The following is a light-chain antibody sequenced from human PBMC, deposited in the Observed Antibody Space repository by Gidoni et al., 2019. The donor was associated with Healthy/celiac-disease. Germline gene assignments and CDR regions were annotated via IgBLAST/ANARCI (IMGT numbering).Light chain of an antibody. CDR1: QSIISY. CDR2: AAS. Sequence: IPMTPSPFSLSPSVGDRVTITCRASQSIISYLNWYQQKPGKAPKLLIYAASSLQSGVPSRFSGSGSGTDFTLTISSLQPEDFATYYCQQSYSTPPTFGQGTKVEIK. CDR3: QQSYSTPPT. V-gene: IGKV1-39*01. J-gene: IGKJ1*01.